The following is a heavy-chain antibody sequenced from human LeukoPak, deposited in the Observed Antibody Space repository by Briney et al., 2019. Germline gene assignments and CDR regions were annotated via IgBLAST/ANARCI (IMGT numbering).Heavy chain of an antibody. CDR2: IHPHGIF. D-gene: IGHD2-21*02. CDR1: GGSCDDYY. J-gene: IGHJ5*02. Sequence: SETLSLTCAVHGGSCDDYYCSWIRQPPGKGLEWIGEIHPHGIFYYNSSLASRVTISIDTSKSQFSLRLTSVTAADTAFYYCARGSDRSKAGDLWGQGSLVIVSS. V-gene: IGHV4-34*01. CDR3: ARGSDRSKAGDL.